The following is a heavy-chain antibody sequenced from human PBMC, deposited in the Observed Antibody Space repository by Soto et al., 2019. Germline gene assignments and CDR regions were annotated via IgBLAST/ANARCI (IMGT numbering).Heavy chain of an antibody. J-gene: IGHJ5*02. CDR3: ARQAAGILNWFDT. V-gene: IGHV4-31*03. D-gene: IGHD6-13*01. CDR2: IYYSGST. CDR1: GGSISSGGYY. Sequence: QVQLQESGPGLVKPSQTLSLTCTVSGGSISSGGYYWSWIRQHPGKGLEWIGYIYYSGSTYYNPSLKSRVTISLDTSKNQFSLKRSSVTAADTAVYYCARQAAGILNWFDTRGQGTLVTVSS.